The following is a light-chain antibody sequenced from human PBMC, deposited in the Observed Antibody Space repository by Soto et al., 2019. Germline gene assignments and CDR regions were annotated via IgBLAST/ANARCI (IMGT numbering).Light chain of an antibody. V-gene: IGKV3-15*01. CDR3: QQHNNWPPSIT. J-gene: IGKJ5*01. CDR1: QSVSSS. Sequence: EIVMTQSPATLSVSPGERATLSCRASQSVSSSLAWYQQKPGQAPRLLIYGASTRATGIPVRFSGSGSGTELTLTISRLQSEDFAVYYCQQHNNWPPSITFGQGTRLE. CDR2: GAS.